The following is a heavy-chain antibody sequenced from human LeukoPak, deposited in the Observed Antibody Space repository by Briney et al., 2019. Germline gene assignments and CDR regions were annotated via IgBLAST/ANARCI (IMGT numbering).Heavy chain of an antibody. D-gene: IGHD3-10*01. CDR2: IYHSGSS. Sequence: SSETLSLTCTVSGGSISSLYWSWIRQPPGKGLEWIGEIYHSGSSNYNPSLKSRVTISVDTSKNQFSLKLTSVSAADTAVYYCARGDYGSGIYIDSWGRGTLVTVSS. CDR1: GGSISSLY. CDR3: ARGDYGSGIYIDS. J-gene: IGHJ4*02. V-gene: IGHV4-34*01.